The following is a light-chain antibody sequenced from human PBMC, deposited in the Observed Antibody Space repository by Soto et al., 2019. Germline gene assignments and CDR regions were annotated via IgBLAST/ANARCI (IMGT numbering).Light chain of an antibody. CDR3: ATWDDSRKGV. Sequence: QSVLTQPPSASGTPGQRIIISCSGSTSNIESHSVNWFQQVPGTAPRLLIITNNQRPSGVPDRFSGSKSGASASLAISGLQSEDEATYYCATWDDSRKGVFGTGTKVPVL. J-gene: IGLJ1*01. CDR1: TSNIESHS. CDR2: TNN. V-gene: IGLV1-44*01.